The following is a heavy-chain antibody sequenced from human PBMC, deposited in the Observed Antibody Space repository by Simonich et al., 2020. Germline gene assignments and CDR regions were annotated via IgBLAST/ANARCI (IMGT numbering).Heavy chain of an antibody. V-gene: IGHV3-23*01. CDR1: GFTFSSYA. CDR2: ISGSGGST. CDR3: AKDLGERITMIVVVIDAFDI. J-gene: IGHJ3*02. Sequence: GGGLVQPGGSLRLSCAASGFTFSSYAMSWVRQAPGKGLEWVSAISGSGGSTYSADSVKGRFTISRDNSKNTLYLQMNSLGAEDTAVYDCAKDLGERITMIVVVIDAFDIWGQGTMVTVSS. D-gene: IGHD3-22*01.